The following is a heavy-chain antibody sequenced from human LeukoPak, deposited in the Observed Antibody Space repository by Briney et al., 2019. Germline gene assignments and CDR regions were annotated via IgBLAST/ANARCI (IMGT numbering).Heavy chain of an antibody. Sequence: GGSLRLSCAASGFTFSDAWMSWVRQAPGKGLEWVGLIKHKYDGGTTDYAAPVKGRFTISRDDSKNTLSLQMNSLKTEDTAVYYCTTVGRQYSRYLDYWGQGTLVTVSS. CDR2: IKHKYDGGTT. CDR3: TTVGRQYSRYLDY. D-gene: IGHD6-6*01. CDR1: GFTFSDAW. V-gene: IGHV3-15*01. J-gene: IGHJ4*02.